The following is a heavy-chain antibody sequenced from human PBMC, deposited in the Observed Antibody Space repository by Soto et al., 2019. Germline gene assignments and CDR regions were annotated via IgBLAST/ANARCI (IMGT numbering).Heavy chain of an antibody. Sequence: SETLSLTCTVSGGSISSGGYYWSWIRQHPGKGLEWIGYIYYSGSTYYNPSLKSRVTISVDTSKNQFSLKLSSVTATDTAVYYCVRQGYGALHCLVDVWTQGTTVTVS. J-gene: IGHJ6*02. V-gene: IGHV4-31*03. CDR2: IYYSGST. CDR1: GGSISSGGYY. D-gene: IGHD1-26*01. CDR3: VRQGYGALHCLVDV.